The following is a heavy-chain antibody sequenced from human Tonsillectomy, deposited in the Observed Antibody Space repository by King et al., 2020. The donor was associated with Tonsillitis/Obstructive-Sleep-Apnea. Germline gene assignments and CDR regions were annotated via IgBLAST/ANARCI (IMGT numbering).Heavy chain of an antibody. CDR3: AKNXXXTLXRGIIXXYYYXDV. D-gene: IGHD3-10*01. V-gene: IGHV3-23*04. Sequence: VQLVESGGGLVQPGGSLRLSCAASGFTFSSXAMSWVRQAPGKGLEWVSAISGGGGSTYYADSVQGRFTISSDSSKNTLYLQMNGLRAEDTAVYYCAKNXXXTLXRGIIXXYYYXDVWXXGTTVTVXS. CDR1: GFTFSSXA. CDR2: ISGGGGST. J-gene: IGHJ6*03.